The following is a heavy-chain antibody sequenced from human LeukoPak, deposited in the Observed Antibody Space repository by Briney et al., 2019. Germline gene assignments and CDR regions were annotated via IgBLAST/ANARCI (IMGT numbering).Heavy chain of an antibody. CDR1: GFTFSSYW. Sequence: GGSLRLSCAASGFTFSSYWMSWVRQAPGKGLEWVANIKQDGSEKYYVDSVKGRFTISRDNAKNSLYLQMNSLRAEDTAVYYCARDLESLVARAFDIWGQGTMVTVSS. V-gene: IGHV3-7*01. J-gene: IGHJ3*02. CDR2: IKQDGSEK. D-gene: IGHD6-6*01. CDR3: ARDLESLVARAFDI.